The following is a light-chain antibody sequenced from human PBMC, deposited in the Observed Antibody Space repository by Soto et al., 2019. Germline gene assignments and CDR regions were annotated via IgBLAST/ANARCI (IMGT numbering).Light chain of an antibody. CDR2: AAS. CDR3: QQYYSYPRT. J-gene: IGKJ1*01. V-gene: IGKV1-5*01. Sequence: DIQMTQSPSSLSASVGDILTITCRASQSVTTWLAWYQQKPGKAPKILIYAASTLQSGVPSRFSGSGSGTDFTLTISCLQSEDFATYYCQQYYSYPRTLGQGTKVDIK. CDR1: QSVTTW.